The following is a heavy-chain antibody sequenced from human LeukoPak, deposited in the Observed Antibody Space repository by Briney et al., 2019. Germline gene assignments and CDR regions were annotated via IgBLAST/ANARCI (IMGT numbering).Heavy chain of an antibody. CDR1: GYTFTSYD. J-gene: IGHJ5*02. D-gene: IGHD2-2*01. Sequence: ASVKVSCKASGYTFTSYDINWVRQATGQGLEWMGWMNPNSGNTGYAQKFQGRVTMTRNTSISTAYMELSSLRSEDTAVYYCASLFCSGTSCSYNWFDPWGQGTLVTVSS. CDR2: MNPNSGNT. V-gene: IGHV1-8*01. CDR3: ASLFCSGTSCSYNWFDP.